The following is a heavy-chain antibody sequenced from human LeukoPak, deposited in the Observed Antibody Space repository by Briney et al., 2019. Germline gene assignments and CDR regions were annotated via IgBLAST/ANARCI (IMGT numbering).Heavy chain of an antibody. CDR2: ISAYNGNT. V-gene: IGHV1-18*01. D-gene: IGHD3-10*01. J-gene: IGHJ6*03. CDR3: AKDPRHRLVWFGEETHFYYMDV. CDR1: GYIFTNFA. Sequence: ASVKVSCKASGYIFTNFAISWVRQAPGQGLEWMGWISAYNGNTKYTQKLQGRVTMTTDTSTSTAYMELRSLRSDDTVVYYCAKDPRHRLVWFGEETHFYYMDVWGKGTTVTISS.